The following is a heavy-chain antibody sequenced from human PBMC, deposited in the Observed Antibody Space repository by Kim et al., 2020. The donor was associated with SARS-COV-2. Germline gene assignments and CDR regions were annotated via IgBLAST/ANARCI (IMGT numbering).Heavy chain of an antibody. Sequence: GGSLRLSCTTSGFAFADHAVRWVRQAPGKGLEWVGFIRGKAYGGTTEYAASLKGRITISREDSESVAYVQLNSLKTEDRALYFCAAFYCCGSCFAQSFQYWGQGTLVTVSS. V-gene: IGHV3-49*04. CDR2: IRGKAYGGTT. D-gene: IGHD2-15*01. CDR3: AAFYCCGSCFAQSFQY. J-gene: IGHJ4*02. CDR1: GFAFADHA.